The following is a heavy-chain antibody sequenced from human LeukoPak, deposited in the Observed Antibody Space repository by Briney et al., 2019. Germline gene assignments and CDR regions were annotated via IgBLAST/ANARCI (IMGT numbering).Heavy chain of an antibody. J-gene: IGHJ5*02. V-gene: IGHV4-59*01. CDR3: ARRYCSGGSCYGDNWFDP. Sequence: SETLSLTCPVSGGSISSYYWSWIRQPPGKGLEWIGYIYYSGRTNYNPSLKSRVTISVDTSKNQFSLKLSSVTAADTAVYYCARRYCSGGSCYGDNWFDPWGQGTLVTVSS. CDR2: IYYSGRT. CDR1: GGSISSYY. D-gene: IGHD2-15*01.